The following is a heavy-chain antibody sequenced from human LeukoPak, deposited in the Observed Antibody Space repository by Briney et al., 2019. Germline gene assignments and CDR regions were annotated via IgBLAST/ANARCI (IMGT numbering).Heavy chain of an antibody. CDR2: IYYSGST. CDR3: ARGLPGPNNYEGWYCFDY. CDR1: GGSNSSHY. J-gene: IGHJ4*02. D-gene: IGHD4-11*01. Sequence: SETLSLTCSVSGGSNSSHYWSWIRQPPGKGLEWIGYIYYSGSTNYNPSLKSRVTISVDTSKNQFSLKLSSVTAADTAVYYCARGLPGPNNYEGWYCFDYWGQGTLVTVSS. V-gene: IGHV4-59*11.